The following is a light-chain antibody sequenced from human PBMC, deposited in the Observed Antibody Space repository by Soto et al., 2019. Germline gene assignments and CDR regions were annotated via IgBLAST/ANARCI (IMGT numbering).Light chain of an antibody. J-gene: IGLJ3*02. Sequence: QSALTQPASVSGSPGQSITISCTGTSSDVGVYKYVSWYQQHPGKAPKLMIYDVSNRPSGVSNRFSGSKSGNTASLSISGLQAEDEADYYCSTYISSSLVFGGGIKVTVL. CDR2: DVS. CDR3: STYISSSLV. V-gene: IGLV2-14*01. CDR1: SSDVGVYKY.